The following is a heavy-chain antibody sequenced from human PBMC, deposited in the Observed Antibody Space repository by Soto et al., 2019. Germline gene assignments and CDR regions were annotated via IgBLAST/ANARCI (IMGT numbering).Heavy chain of an antibody. V-gene: IGHV6-1*01. CDR1: GDRVSSNSAA. J-gene: IGHJ5*02. Sequence: SPTLSLTCAISGDRVSSNSAAWNWIRQSPSRGLDWLGKNYYRSKQYNDYAVSAKSRLTFNPVSTKRQFPLQLMPVAPEDTAEYYCARSARTRDIVVLPAAMSWNNPWDRVNLVAFSS. D-gene: IGHD2-2*01. CDR2: NYYRSKQYN. CDR3: ARSARTRDIVVLPAAMSWNNP.